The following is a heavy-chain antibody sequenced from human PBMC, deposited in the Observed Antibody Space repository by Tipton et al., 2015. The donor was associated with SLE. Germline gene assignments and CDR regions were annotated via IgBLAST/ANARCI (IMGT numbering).Heavy chain of an antibody. Sequence: TLSLTCTVSGGSISSYYWSWIRQPPGKGLEWIGYIYYSGSTNYNPSLKSRVTISVDTSKNQFSLKLSSVTAADTAVYYCARHRMMDSRSWAYYFDCWGQGTLVTVSS. D-gene: IGHD6-13*01. CDR1: GGSISSYY. J-gene: IGHJ4*02. CDR3: ARHRMMDSRSWAYYFDC. CDR2: IYYSGST. V-gene: IGHV4-59*01.